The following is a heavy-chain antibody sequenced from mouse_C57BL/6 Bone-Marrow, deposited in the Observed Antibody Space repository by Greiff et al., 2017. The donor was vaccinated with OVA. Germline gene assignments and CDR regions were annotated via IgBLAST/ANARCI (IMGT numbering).Heavy chain of an antibody. CDR3: TRFPSRPWYFDV. Sequence: VQLQESGAELVRPGASVTLSCKASGYTFTDYEMHWVKQTPVHGLEWIGAIDPETGGTAYNQKFKGKAILTADKSSSTAYMELRSLTSEDSAVYYCTRFPSRPWYFDVWGTGTTVTVSS. CDR1: GYTFTDYE. J-gene: IGHJ1*03. V-gene: IGHV1-15*01. CDR2: IDPETGGT.